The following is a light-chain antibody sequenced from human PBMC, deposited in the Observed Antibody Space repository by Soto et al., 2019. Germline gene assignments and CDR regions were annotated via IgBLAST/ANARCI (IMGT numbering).Light chain of an antibody. CDR3: SSYTVSSTPLYV. Sequence: QSALTQPASVSGSPGQSIAIPCTGTSSDVGAYDYVSWYQQHPGKAPKLMIYDVTNRPSGVSDRFSGSKSGNTASLTISGLQAEDEADYYCSSYTVSSTPLYVFGTGTKVTVL. CDR2: DVT. V-gene: IGLV2-14*01. J-gene: IGLJ1*01. CDR1: SSDVGAYDY.